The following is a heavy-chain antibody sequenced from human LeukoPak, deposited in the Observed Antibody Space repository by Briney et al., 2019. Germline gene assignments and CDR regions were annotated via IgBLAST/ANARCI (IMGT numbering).Heavy chain of an antibody. CDR2: ITGSGDST. J-gene: IGHJ3*02. CDR1: GFAFSTYA. Sequence: PGGSLRLSCAASGFAFSTYAMSWVRQAPGKGLEWVSSITGSGDSTYYTDSVKGQFTISRDNSKNTLYLQMSSLRAEDTAVYYCARGDYYDSSGYYFPDAFDIWGQGTMVTVSS. D-gene: IGHD3-22*01. V-gene: IGHV3-23*01. CDR3: ARGDYYDSSGYYFPDAFDI.